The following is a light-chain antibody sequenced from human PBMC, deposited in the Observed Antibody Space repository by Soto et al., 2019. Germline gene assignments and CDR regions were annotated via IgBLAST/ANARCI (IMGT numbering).Light chain of an antibody. Sequence: EIVMTQSPATLSVSPGETSTLSCRASQSIGSNLAWYQQKPAQAPRLVIYASSIRASDFPARFSGSGSATEFTLTISGLQSDDFAAYFCQQYNKWPPWTFGHGTKVDIK. V-gene: IGKV3-15*01. CDR2: ASS. CDR1: QSIGSN. J-gene: IGKJ1*01. CDR3: QQYNKWPPWT.